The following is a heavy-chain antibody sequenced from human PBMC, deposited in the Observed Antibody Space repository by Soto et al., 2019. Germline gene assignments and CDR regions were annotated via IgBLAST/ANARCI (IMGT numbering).Heavy chain of an antibody. CDR2: INAGNGKT. J-gene: IGHJ6*02. CDR3: ARDLIVATITSYYYYGMDV. V-gene: IGHV1-3*01. CDR1: GYTFTSYA. D-gene: IGHD5-12*01. Sequence: ASVKVSCKASGYTFTSYAMHWVRQAPGQRLEWMGWINAGNGKTKYSQKFQGRVTITRDTSASTAYMELSSLRSEDTAVYYCARDLIVATITSYYYYGMDVWGQGTTVTVSS.